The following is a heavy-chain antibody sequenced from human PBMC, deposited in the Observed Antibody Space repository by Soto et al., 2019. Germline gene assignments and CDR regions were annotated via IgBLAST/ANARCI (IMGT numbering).Heavy chain of an antibody. J-gene: IGHJ4*02. CDR3: ARDRGGERGGPSDIITALFNY. Sequence: QVHLVDSGGGVVQPGRSLRLSCAASGFIFSTYAMHWVRQAPGKGLEWVANISYDGNRENYADSVKGRFTISRTDSNKPMYLPLSHLRREESAVYYGARDRGGERGGPSDIITALFNYWGQGTLVTVSS. CDR1: GFIFSTYA. CDR2: ISYDGNRE. V-gene: IGHV3-30*04. D-gene: IGHD3-22*01.